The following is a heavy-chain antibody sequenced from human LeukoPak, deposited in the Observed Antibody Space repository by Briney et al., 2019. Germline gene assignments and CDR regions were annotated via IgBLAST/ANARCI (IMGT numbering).Heavy chain of an antibody. J-gene: IGHJ5*02. CDR2: INPNSGGT. D-gene: IGHD2-15*01. CDR1: GYTFTGYY. V-gene: IGHV1-2*02. CDR3: ARDFCSGGSCTNWFDP. Sequence: ASVKVSCKASGYTFTGYYMHWVRQTPGQGLEWMGWINPNSGGTNYAQKFQGRVTMTRDTSISTAYMELSRLRSDDTAVYYCARDFCSGGSCTNWFDPWGQGTLVTVSS.